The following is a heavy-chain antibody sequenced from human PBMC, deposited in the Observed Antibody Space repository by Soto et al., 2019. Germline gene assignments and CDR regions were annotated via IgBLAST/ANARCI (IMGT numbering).Heavy chain of an antibody. CDR1: EFTFSPYP. J-gene: IGHJ6*02. V-gene: IGHV3-30*09. Sequence: QEQLVESGGGVVQPGRPLRLSCAASEFTFSPYPMHWVRQAPGKGLEWVAVISFDGATKYYADSVKGRFAISRDNSMNPLYLQMNSLRTEDTAVYYCAKDQSASSNSYLAMDVWGPGNTVTVSS. CDR3: AKDQSASSNSYLAMDV. D-gene: IGHD6-6*01. CDR2: ISFDGATK.